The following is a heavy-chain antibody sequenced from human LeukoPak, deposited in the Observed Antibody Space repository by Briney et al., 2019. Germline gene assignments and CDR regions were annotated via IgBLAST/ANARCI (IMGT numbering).Heavy chain of an antibody. Sequence: SETLSLTCTVSGGSISSGDYYWSWIRQPPGKGLEWIGYIYYSGSTYYNPSLKSRVTISVDTSKNQFSLKLSSVTAADTAVYYCARRRFLEWPYDYWGQGTLVTVSS. CDR1: GGSISSGDYY. CDR2: IYYSGST. CDR3: ARRRFLEWPYDY. J-gene: IGHJ4*02. V-gene: IGHV4-30-4*01. D-gene: IGHD3-3*01.